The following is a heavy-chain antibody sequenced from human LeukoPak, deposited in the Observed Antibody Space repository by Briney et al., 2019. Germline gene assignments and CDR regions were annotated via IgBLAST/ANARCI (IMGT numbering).Heavy chain of an antibody. V-gene: IGHV3-15*01. CDR2: IKSNADGGTP. CDR3: ARATRLNGDYGRGYYYVDV. Sequence: GGSLRLSCAASGFSFMNAWMIWVLQAPGKGLEWVGRIKSNADGGTPDYAAPARGRFTISRDDSKNTLYLQMNSLRAEDTAVYYCARATRLNGDYGRGYYYVDVWGKGTTVNVSS. D-gene: IGHD4-17*01. CDR1: GFSFMNAW. J-gene: IGHJ6*03.